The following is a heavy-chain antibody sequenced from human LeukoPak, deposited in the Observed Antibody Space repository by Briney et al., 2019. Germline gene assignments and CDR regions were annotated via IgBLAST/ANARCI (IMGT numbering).Heavy chain of an antibody. D-gene: IGHD3-10*01. J-gene: IGHJ5*02. Sequence: VASVTVSCKASGYTFTSYDINWVRQATGQGLEWMGWMNPKSGRTGYAQKFQGRVTMTRDTSTSTAYMELSSLRSEDTAVYYCARWFGESFMLTYNWFDPWGQGTLVTVSS. CDR3: ARWFGESFMLTYNWFDP. CDR1: GYTFTSYD. CDR2: MNPKSGRT. V-gene: IGHV1-8*01.